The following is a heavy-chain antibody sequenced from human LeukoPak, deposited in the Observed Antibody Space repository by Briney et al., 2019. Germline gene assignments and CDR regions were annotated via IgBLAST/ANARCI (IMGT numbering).Heavy chain of an antibody. Sequence: KPSETLSLTCSVSGGSISNYYWSWVRQPPGKALEWIGYIYYSGTTNYNPSLKSRVTMSVDTSKNQFSLKLSSVTAADTAVYYCARYSHFANWGRGTLVTVSS. D-gene: IGHD2-21*01. V-gene: IGHV4-59*08. J-gene: IGHJ4*02. CDR1: GGSISNYY. CDR2: IYYSGTT. CDR3: ARYSHFAN.